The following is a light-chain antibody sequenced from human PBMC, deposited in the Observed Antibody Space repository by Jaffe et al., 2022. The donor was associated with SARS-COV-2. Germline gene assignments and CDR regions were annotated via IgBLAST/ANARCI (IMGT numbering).Light chain of an antibody. CDR2: GAS. CDR3: QKYGSSQWT. CDR1: QSVSSAH. J-gene: IGKJ1*01. V-gene: IGKV3-20*01. Sequence: EIVLTQSPGTLSLSPGERASLSCRASQSVSSAHLVWYQQKPGQAPRLVIYGASYRATGIPDRFSGSGSGTDFTLTISRLEPEDVAVYYCQKYGSSQWTFGQGTKVEIK.